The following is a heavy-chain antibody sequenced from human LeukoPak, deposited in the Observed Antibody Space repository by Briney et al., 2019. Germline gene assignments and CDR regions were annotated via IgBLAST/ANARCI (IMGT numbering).Heavy chain of an antibody. CDR1: GSCIRSYY. CDR2: IYYSGNT. D-gene: IGHD3-16*02. Sequence: VKPSETLSLTCTVSGSCIRSYYWSWIRQPPGKGLEWIGYIYYSGNTDYNFSLQSRDTISLDMSKNQFSLKLSSVAAADTAVYYCARGSGGELSRHFDYWGQGTLVTVSS. J-gene: IGHJ4*02. CDR3: ARGSGGELSRHFDY. V-gene: IGHV4-59*01.